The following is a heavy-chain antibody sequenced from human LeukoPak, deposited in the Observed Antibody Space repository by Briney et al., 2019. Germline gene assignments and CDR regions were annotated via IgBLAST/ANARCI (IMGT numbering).Heavy chain of an antibody. CDR1: GGSITSYY. CDR3: ARARGRLLLVDY. CDR2: IYSSGST. Sequence: SETLSLTCTVSGGSITSYYWNWIRQPAGKGLEWIGRIYSSGSTDYNPSLKSRVTMSVDTSKNQFSLNLSSVTAADSAVYYCARARGRLLLVDYWGHGTLDTVSS. J-gene: IGHJ4*01. D-gene: IGHD2-15*01. V-gene: IGHV4-4*07.